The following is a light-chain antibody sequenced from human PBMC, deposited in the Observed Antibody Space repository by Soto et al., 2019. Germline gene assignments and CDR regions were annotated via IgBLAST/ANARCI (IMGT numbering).Light chain of an antibody. J-gene: IGKJ1*01. CDR3: QQSNNYPWT. Sequence: DIPMTQPPSTLSASVGDRVTITCRASQYIHNYLDWYQQKRGEAPKLLIYEAATLESGVPSRFSGSGTGTEFTLTISSLQPDDFATYYCQQSNNYPWTFGKGTRVEI. V-gene: IGKV1-5*03. CDR1: QYIHNY. CDR2: EAA.